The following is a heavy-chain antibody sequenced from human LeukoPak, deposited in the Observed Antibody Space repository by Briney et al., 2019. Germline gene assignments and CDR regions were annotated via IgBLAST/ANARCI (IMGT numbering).Heavy chain of an antibody. J-gene: IGHJ4*02. CDR1: GFTFTNYA. V-gene: IGHV3-21*01. Sequence: PGGSLRLSCAASGFTFTNYAMSWVRQAPGKGLEWVSSISSSSSYIYYADSVKGRFTISRDNAKNSLYLQMNSLRAEDTAVYYCARDPAQYYYGSGSVDYWGQGTLVTVSS. CDR2: ISSSSSYI. D-gene: IGHD3-10*01. CDR3: ARDPAQYYYGSGSVDY.